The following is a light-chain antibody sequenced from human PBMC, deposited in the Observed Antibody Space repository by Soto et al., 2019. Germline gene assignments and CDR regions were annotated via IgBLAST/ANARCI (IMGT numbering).Light chain of an antibody. CDR1: SSNIGAGYD. Sequence: QSVLTQPPSVSGAPGQRVTISCTGSSSNIGAGYDVHWYQQLPGTAPKLLIYGNFNRPSGVPDRFSGSKSGTSGSLAITGLQAEYEAYYYCQSYDSSLSGDVFGTGTKLTVL. J-gene: IGLJ1*01. CDR2: GNF. CDR3: QSYDSSLSGDV. V-gene: IGLV1-40*01.